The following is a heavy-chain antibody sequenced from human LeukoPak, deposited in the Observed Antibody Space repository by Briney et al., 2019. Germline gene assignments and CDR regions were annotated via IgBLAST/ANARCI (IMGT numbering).Heavy chain of an antibody. J-gene: IGHJ5*02. V-gene: IGHV3-7*03. CDR3: TKDFEGSLDP. CDR2: IKCDGSEK. D-gene: IGHD1-26*01. CDR1: GFTFSSSW. Sequence: GGSLRLSCAASGFTFSSSWMHWVCQAPEKGLEWVADIKCDGSEKYYVDSVKGRLTISRDNAKNSLYLQVNSLRAEDTAIYYCTKDFEGSLDPWGQGTLVTVSS.